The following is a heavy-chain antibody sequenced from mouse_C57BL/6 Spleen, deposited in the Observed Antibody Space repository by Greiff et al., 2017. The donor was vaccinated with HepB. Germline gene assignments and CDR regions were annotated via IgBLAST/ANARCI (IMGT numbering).Heavy chain of an antibody. J-gene: IGHJ2*01. Sequence: EVKLEESGGDLVKPGGSLKLSCAASGFTFSSYGMSWVRQTPDKRLEWVATISSGGSYTYYPDSVKGRFTISRDNAKNTLYLQMSSLKSEDTAMYYCATYENYFDYWGQGTTLTVSS. CDR1: GFTFSSYG. CDR2: ISSGGSYT. CDR3: ATYENYFDY. V-gene: IGHV5-6*02. D-gene: IGHD2-12*01.